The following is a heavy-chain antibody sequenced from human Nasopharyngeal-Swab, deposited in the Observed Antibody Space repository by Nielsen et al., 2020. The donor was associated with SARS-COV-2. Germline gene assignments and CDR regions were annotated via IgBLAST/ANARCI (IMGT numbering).Heavy chain of an antibody. Sequence: GGSLRLSCAASGSSPSAYSLTWVRQAPGKGLEWFSYIIGSISAVYYADSVKGRFTISRANVENSLYLQMSSLRAEDTAVYYCARDWPSTAAPTAWFDPWGQGTLVTVSS. V-gene: IGHV3-48*01. CDR2: IIGSISAV. CDR1: GSSPSAYS. J-gene: IGHJ5*02. D-gene: IGHD6-6*01. CDR3: ARDWPSTAAPTAWFDP.